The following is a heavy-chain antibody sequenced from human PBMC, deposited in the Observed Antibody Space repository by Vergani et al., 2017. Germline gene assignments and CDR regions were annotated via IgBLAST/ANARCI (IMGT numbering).Heavy chain of an antibody. J-gene: IGHJ4*02. D-gene: IGHD3-10*01. V-gene: IGHV4-34*02. CDR1: GGSLSGYF. CDR2: ITGIGSA. Sequence: QVHLQQRGAGVLKPSETLSLTCGVIGGSLSGYFWSWIRQSPGRGLEWIGEITGIGSAKYSPTATSRVTISVDTSRGEFTLTVISVTAADTGLYFCASRRPRLNLGSKSNAGTFDSWGQGTLVTVSS. CDR3: ASRRPRLNLGSKSNAGTFDS.